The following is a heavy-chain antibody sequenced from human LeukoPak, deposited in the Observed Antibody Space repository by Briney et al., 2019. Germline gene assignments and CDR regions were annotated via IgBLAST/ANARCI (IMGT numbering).Heavy chain of an antibody. CDR2: NDSGST. V-gene: IGHV4-34*01. Sequence: NDSGSTNSNSSLRSRVAISLDKSKNQFSLRLTSVTAADTAVYYCARGQYCSTTTCYSARRYFDFWGQGTLVTVSS. D-gene: IGHD2-2*01. CDR3: ARGQYCSTTTCYSARRYFDF. J-gene: IGHJ4*02.